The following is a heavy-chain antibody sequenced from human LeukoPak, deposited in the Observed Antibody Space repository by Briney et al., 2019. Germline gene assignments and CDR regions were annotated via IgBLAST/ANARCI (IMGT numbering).Heavy chain of an antibody. J-gene: IGHJ4*02. V-gene: IGHV3-9*01. D-gene: IGHD5-18*01. CDR2: ISWNSGSI. CDR3: AKARLLVDTAMVTYLDY. Sequence: GGSLRLSCAASGFTFDDYAMHWVRHAPGKGLEWVSGISWNSGSIDYADSVKGRFTISRDNAKNSLYLQMNSLRAEDTALYYCAKARLLVDTAMVTYLDYWGQGTLVTVSS. CDR1: GFTFDDYA.